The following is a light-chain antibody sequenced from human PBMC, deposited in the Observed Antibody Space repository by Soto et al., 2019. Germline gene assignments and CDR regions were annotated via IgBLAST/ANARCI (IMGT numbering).Light chain of an antibody. CDR3: QQYDSWPSWT. V-gene: IGKV3-15*01. CDR1: QSISIH. J-gene: IGKJ1*01. CDR2: GAS. Sequence: EIVMTQSPATLSVSPGERATLSCRASQSISIHLAWYQQQPGQGPRLLIYGASTRDTGTPARFSGSGSGTEFTLTISSLQSEDFAVYYCQQYDSWPSWTFGQGTKVGIK.